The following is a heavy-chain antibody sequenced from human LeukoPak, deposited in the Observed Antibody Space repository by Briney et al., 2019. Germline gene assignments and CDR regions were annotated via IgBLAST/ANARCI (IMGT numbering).Heavy chain of an antibody. CDR1: GGSVSSSSYY. V-gene: IGHV4-39*01. CDR3: ARIGYCSGGSCSFGY. Sequence: PSETLSLTCTVSGGSVSSSSYYWGWIRQPPGKGLEWIGSIYYSGSTDYNPSLKSRVTISVDTSKNQFSLKLSSVTAADAAVYYCARIGYCSGGSCSFGYWGQGTLVTVSS. D-gene: IGHD2-15*01. J-gene: IGHJ4*02. CDR2: IYYSGST.